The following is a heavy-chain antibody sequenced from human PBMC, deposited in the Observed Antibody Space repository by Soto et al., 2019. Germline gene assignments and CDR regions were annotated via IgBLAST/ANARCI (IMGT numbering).Heavy chain of an antibody. D-gene: IGHD6-6*01. Sequence: QVQLQQGGAGLLKPSETLSLTCAVYGGSFSGYYWSWIRQPPGKGLERIGEISHSGDTNYNPSLKTRVTISMETSKNHFSLNLSSVTAADTAFYDCARYGGSSRSRVTWYVTLWGRGTLVTVSS. CDR3: ARYGGSSRSRVTWYVTL. J-gene: IGHJ2*01. CDR2: ISHSGDT. CDR1: GGSFSGYY. V-gene: IGHV4-34*01.